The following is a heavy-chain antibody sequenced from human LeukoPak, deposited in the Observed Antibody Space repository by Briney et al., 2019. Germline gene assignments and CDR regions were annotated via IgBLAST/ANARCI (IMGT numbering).Heavy chain of an antibody. Sequence: PGGSLRLSCAASGFTFDDYGMSWVRQAPGQGLEWVSGINWNGGSTGYADSVKGRFTISRDNAKNSLYLQMNSLRAEDTALYYCARDHEGGGYSYGCYDYWGQGTLVTVSS. CDR1: GFTFDDYG. V-gene: IGHV3-20*04. CDR2: INWNGGST. D-gene: IGHD5-18*01. J-gene: IGHJ4*02. CDR3: ARDHEGGGYSYGCYDY.